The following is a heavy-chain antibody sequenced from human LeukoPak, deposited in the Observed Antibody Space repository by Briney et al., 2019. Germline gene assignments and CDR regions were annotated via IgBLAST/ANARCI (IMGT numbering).Heavy chain of an antibody. Sequence: PSETLSLTCAVYGGSFSGYYWSWIRQPPGKGLEWIGEINHSGSTNYNPSLKSRVTISVDTSKNQFSLKLSSVTAADTAVYYCVTNWFDPWGRGTLVTVSS. CDR1: GGSFSGYY. J-gene: IGHJ5*02. CDR3: VTNWFDP. V-gene: IGHV4-34*01. CDR2: INHSGST.